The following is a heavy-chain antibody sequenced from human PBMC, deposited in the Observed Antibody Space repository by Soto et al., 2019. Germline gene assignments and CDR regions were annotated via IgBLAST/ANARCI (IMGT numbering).Heavy chain of an antibody. CDR3: ARVVVAATGSLHLYYYYGMDV. CDR1: GGSISSGDYY. V-gene: IGHV4-30-4*01. Sequence: LSLTCTVSGGSISSGDYYWSWIRRPPGKGLEWIGYIYYSGSTYYNPSLKSRVTISVDTSKNQFSLKLSSVTAADTAVYYCARVVVAATGSLHLYYYYGMDVWGQGXTVTVSS. D-gene: IGHD2-15*01. CDR2: IYYSGST. J-gene: IGHJ6*02.